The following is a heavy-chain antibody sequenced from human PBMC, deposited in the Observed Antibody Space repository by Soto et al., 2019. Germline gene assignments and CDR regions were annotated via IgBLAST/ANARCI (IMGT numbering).Heavy chain of an antibody. Sequence: QVQLVQSGAEVKKPGASVKVSCKASGYTFTSYDINWLRQATGQGLEWMGWMNPNSGNTGYAQKFQGRVTMTRNTSISTAYMELSSLRSEDTAVYYCARSAAAGQVYGMDVWGQGTTVTVSS. V-gene: IGHV1-8*01. CDR2: MNPNSGNT. J-gene: IGHJ6*02. CDR3: ARSAAAGQVYGMDV. CDR1: GYTFTSYD. D-gene: IGHD6-13*01.